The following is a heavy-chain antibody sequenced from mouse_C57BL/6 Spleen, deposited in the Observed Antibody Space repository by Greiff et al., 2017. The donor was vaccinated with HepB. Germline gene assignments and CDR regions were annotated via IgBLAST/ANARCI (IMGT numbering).Heavy chain of an antibody. CDR1: GFNIKDDY. D-gene: IGHD2-1*01. V-gene: IGHV14-4*01. J-gene: IGHJ1*03. Sequence: VHVKQSGAELVRPGASVKLSCTASGFNIKDDYMHWVKQRPEQGLEWIGWIDPENGDTEYASKFQGKATITADTSSNTAYLQLSSLTSEDTAVYYCTTGIYYGNYWYFDVWGTGTTVTVSS. CDR2: IDPENGDT. CDR3: TTGIYYGNYWYFDV.